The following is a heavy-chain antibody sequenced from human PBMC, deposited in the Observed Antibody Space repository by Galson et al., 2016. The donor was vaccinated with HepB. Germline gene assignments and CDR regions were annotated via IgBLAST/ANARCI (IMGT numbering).Heavy chain of an antibody. D-gene: IGHD1-26*01. Sequence: SLRLSCAASGFTFSIYGMHWIRQAPGKGLEWVATTSSDKSVKHYADPVQGRFTISKDNFKNTLYLQMNSLRAEDTAVYYCAKKSPGKELSPPDYWGQGTLVTVSS. V-gene: IGHV3-30*18. J-gene: IGHJ4*02. CDR2: TSSDKSVK. CDR1: GFTFSIYG. CDR3: AKKSPGKELSPPDY.